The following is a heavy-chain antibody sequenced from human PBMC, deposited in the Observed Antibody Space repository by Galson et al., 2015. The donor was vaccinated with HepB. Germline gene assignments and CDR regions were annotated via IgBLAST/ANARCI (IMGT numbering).Heavy chain of an antibody. D-gene: IGHD2-15*01. V-gene: IGHV3-53*04. CDR3: ARVVVVAATPSWFDP. CDR2: IYSGGST. J-gene: IGHJ5*02. CDR1: GFTVSSNY. Sequence: SLRLSCAASGFTVSSNYMSWVRQAPGKGLEWVSVIYSGGSTYYADSVKGRFTISRHNSKNTLYLQMNSLRAADTAVYYCARVVVVAATPSWFDPWGQGTLVTVSS.